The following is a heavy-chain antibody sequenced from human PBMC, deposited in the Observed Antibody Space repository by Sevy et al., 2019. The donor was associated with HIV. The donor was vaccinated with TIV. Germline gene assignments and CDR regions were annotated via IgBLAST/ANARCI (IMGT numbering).Heavy chain of an antibody. CDR1: GFTFSSYW. CDR3: ARVGIAAAGDYYYYMDV. Sequence: GGSLRLSCAASGFTFSSYWMHWVRQAPGKGLVWVSRINSDGGSPSYADSVKGRFTISRDKAKNTLYLQMNSLSAEDTAVYYCARVGIAAAGDYYYYMDVWGKGTTVTVSS. D-gene: IGHD6-13*01. CDR2: INSDGGSP. V-gene: IGHV3-74*01. J-gene: IGHJ6*03.